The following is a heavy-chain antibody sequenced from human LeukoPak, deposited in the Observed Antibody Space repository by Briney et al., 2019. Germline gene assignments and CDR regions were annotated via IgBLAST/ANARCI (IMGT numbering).Heavy chain of an antibody. CDR3: ARRLGSGFYSPLGF. CDR1: GGSISSYY. J-gene: IGHJ4*02. CDR2: IYHSGGT. D-gene: IGHD3-22*01. Sequence: PETLSLTCNVSGGSISSYYWTWIRQSPGKGLEWLGYIYHSGGTNYNPSLKSRVSISLDTSKNQISLKLTSVTAADTAVYFCARRLGSGFYSPLGFWGQGTLVTVSS. V-gene: IGHV4-59*08.